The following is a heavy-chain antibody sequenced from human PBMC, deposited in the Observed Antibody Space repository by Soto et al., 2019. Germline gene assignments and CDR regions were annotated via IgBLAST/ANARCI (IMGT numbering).Heavy chain of an antibody. V-gene: IGHV5-51*01. CDR2: IYPGDSDT. D-gene: IGHD3-10*01. Sequence: GESLKLSCKGSGYSFTSYWIGWVRQMPGKGLEWMGIIYPGDSDTRYGPSFQGQVTISADKSISTAYLQWSSLKASDTAMYYCAGGGVRGVITRTRDYYGMDVWGQGTTVTVSS. CDR1: GYSFTSYW. J-gene: IGHJ6*02. CDR3: AGGGVRGVITRTRDYYGMDV.